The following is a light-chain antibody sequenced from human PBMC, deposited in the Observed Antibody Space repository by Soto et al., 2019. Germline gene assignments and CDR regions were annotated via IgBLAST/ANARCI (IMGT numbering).Light chain of an antibody. CDR1: QSLTNSF. J-gene: IGKJ1*01. CDR2: DTS. Sequence: EVGLSQSPVTVSLSKGERATLSCRASQSLTNSFIAWYQQKPGQAPRLLIYDTSSRATGIPDRFSGSGSGTDFTLTISRLEPEDFAVDYCQQYNNLPPVTFGQGTKM. CDR3: QQYNNLPPVT. V-gene: IGKV3-20*01.